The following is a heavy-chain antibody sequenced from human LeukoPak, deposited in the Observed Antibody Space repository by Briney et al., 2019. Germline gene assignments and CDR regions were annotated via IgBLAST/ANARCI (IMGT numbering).Heavy chain of an antibody. Sequence: SETLSLTCTVSGGSISSYYWSWLRQPPGKGLEWIGYIYYSGSTNYNPSLKSRVTISVDTSKNQFSLKLSSVTAADTAVYYCARDSDCSGGSCYFDYWGQGTPVTVSS. CDR2: IYYSGST. CDR1: GGSISSYY. V-gene: IGHV4-59*01. D-gene: IGHD2-15*01. J-gene: IGHJ4*02. CDR3: ARDSDCSGGSCYFDY.